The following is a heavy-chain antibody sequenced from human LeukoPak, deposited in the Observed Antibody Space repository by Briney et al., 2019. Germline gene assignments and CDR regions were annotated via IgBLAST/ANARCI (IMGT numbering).Heavy chain of an antibody. D-gene: IGHD3-9*01. J-gene: IGHJ5*01. Sequence: GGSLRLSCAASRLKISDYSMSWIRQSPGKGLEWVSSINNGRGVIQYANSVKGRFTISRDNAKNSLYLQMNSLTAEDTAVYYCVVQAGLTYYDISFDSWGQGTLVTVSS. CDR3: VVQAGLTYYDISFDS. CDR1: RLKISDYS. V-gene: IGHV3-11*01. CDR2: INNGRGVI.